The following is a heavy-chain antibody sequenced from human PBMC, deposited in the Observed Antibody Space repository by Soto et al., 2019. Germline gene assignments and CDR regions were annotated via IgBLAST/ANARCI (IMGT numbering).Heavy chain of an antibody. CDR1: GYTFSSYG. J-gene: IGHJ4*02. CDR3: ARAPYDYVWGSYRSSFDY. D-gene: IGHD3-16*02. Sequence: QVQLVQSGAEVKKPGAAVKVSCTASGYTFSSYGISWVRQAPGQGLEWMGWISGYNGNTEFAQKFQDRVTMTTDTSTSTAYMELRSLRSDDTAVYYCARAPYDYVWGSYRSSFDYWGQGTLVTVSS. CDR2: ISGYNGNT. V-gene: IGHV1-18*01.